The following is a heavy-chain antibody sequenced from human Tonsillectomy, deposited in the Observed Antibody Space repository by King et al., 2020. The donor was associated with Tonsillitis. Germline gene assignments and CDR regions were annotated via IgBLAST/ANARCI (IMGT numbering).Heavy chain of an antibody. CDR1: GFTFDEYA. CDR3: ARSRRARGIITYYMDV. CDR2: ITGDGGIT. V-gene: IGHV3-43*02. D-gene: IGHD3-10*01. Sequence: EVQLVESGGGVEHPGGSLRLSCVASGFTFDEYAMHWVRQAPGKGLQWVSLITGDGGITHYADSLKGRFSVSRDNRRNSLYLQMNSLKTEDTALYYCARSRRARGIITYYMDVWGRGTTVTVSS. J-gene: IGHJ6*03.